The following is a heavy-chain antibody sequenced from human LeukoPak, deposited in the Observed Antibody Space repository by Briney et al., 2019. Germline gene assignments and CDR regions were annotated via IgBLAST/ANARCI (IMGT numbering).Heavy chain of an antibody. V-gene: IGHV3-21*01. CDR2: ISSSSSYI. Sequence: PGGSLRLSCAASGFTFSSYSMNWVRQAPGKGLEWVSSISSSSSYIYYADSVKGRFTISRDNAKNSLYLQMNSLRAEDTAVYYCAGPEYSSSFGGDAFDIWGQGTMVTVSS. CDR3: AGPEYSSSFGGDAFDI. J-gene: IGHJ3*02. CDR1: GFTFSSYS. D-gene: IGHD6-6*01.